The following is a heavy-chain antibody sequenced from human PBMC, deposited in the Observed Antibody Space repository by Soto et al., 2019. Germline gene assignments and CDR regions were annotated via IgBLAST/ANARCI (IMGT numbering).Heavy chain of an antibody. V-gene: IGHV4-34*01. Sequence: QVQLQQWGAGLLKPSETLSVTCAVYGGSFSGYYWSWIRQPPGKGLEWIGEIGHSGSTIYNPSLESRVTISADSSNNPFSLKLNSVTAADTAVYYCARHGGYYFDYWGQGAPVTVSS. J-gene: IGHJ4*02. CDR2: IGHSGST. CDR1: GGSFSGYY. CDR3: ARHGGYYFDY.